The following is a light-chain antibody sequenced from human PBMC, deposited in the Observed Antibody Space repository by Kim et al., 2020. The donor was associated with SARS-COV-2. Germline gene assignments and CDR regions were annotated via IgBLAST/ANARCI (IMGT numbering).Light chain of an antibody. CDR1: KLGDKY. CDR3: QAWDSSTAV. Sequence: VSPGKTASITCSGDKLGDKYACWYQQKPGQSPVLVIYQDSKRPSGITERFSGSNSGNTATLTISGTQAMDEADYYCQAWDSSTAVFGGGTKLTVL. CDR2: QDS. V-gene: IGLV3-1*01. J-gene: IGLJ2*01.